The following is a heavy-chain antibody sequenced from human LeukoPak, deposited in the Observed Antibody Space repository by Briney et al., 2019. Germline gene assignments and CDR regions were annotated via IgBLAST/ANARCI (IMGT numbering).Heavy chain of an antibody. CDR3: ARDNSSSDYFDY. CDR2: VWFDGTNK. D-gene: IGHD6-6*01. V-gene: IGHV3-30*19. Sequence: GGSLRLSCAASGFTFTNYGMHWVRQTPGKGLEWVAVVWFDGTNKYYADSVKGRFTISRDNSKNTLYLQMNSLRAEDTAVYYCARDNSSSDYFDYWGQGTLVTVSS. J-gene: IGHJ4*02. CDR1: GFTFTNYG.